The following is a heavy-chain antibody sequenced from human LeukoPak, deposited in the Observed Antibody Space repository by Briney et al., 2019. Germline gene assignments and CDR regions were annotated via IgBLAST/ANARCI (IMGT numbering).Heavy chain of an antibody. CDR2: LYPSDSDI. V-gene: IGHV5-51*01. CDR3: ARRAVVIGVGYFVY. CDR1: GSCFTTYW. D-gene: IGHD4-23*01. J-gene: IGHJ4*02. Sequence: GASLQISWKGAGSCFTTYWIGWVRQLPGKGLEWMGFLYPSDSDIRISPSFQGQVTISVDKSINTAYLQWSSLKASDTAIYYCARRAVVIGVGYFVYWGQGTLVTVSS.